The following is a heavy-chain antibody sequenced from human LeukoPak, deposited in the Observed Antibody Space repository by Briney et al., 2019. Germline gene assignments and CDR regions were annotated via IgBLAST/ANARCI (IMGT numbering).Heavy chain of an antibody. CDR3: ARARGTVTSYFDY. Sequence: PGGSLRLSCAASGFTFSNAWMSWVRQAPGKGLEWVSSISSSSSYIYYADSVKGRFTISRDNAKNSLYLQMNSLRAEDTAVYYCARARGTVTSYFDYWGQGTLVTVSS. CDR1: GFTFSNAW. V-gene: IGHV3-21*01. J-gene: IGHJ4*02. D-gene: IGHD4-17*01. CDR2: ISSSSSYI.